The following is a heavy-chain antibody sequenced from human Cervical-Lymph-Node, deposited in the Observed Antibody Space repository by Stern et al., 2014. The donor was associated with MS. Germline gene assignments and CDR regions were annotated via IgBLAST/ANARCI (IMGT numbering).Heavy chain of an antibody. CDR1: GFALSSHG. V-gene: IGHV3-30*18. D-gene: IGHD6-19*01. Sequence: VQLLESGGGVVQPGRSLRLSCVGSGFALSSHGMHWVRQAPGKGPGWVAAISYEGSNEDYSESVKGRFTISRDNSKNTLYLQMNSLRAADTAIYYCAKTFSSGWYDVQDWGQGTLVTVSS. J-gene: IGHJ4*02. CDR3: AKTFSSGWYDVQD. CDR2: ISYEGSNE.